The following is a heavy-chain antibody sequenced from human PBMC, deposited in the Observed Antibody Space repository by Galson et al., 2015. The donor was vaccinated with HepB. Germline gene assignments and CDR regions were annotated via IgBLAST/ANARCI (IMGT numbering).Heavy chain of an antibody. CDR1: GFTFTSYA. Sequence: SLRLSCAASGFTFTSYAMSWVRQAPGKGLEWVGRIKSKTDGGTTDYAAPVKGRFTISRDDSKNTLYLQMNSLKTEDTAVYYCTTEEHIAVAGTNAYTAYYYYYMDVWGKGTTVTVSS. CDR3: TTEEHIAVAGTNAYTAYYYYYMDV. J-gene: IGHJ6*03. V-gene: IGHV3-15*01. CDR2: IKSKTDGGTT. D-gene: IGHD6-19*01.